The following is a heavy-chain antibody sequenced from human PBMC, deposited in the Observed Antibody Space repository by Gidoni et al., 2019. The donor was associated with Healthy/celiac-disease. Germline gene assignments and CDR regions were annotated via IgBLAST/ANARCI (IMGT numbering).Heavy chain of an antibody. CDR3: TGEYYDILTGYYTNWFDP. V-gene: IGHV3-73*01. J-gene: IGHJ5*02. CDR1: GFTLRASA. Sequence: EVQLVESGGGLVQPGGSLKLSCAASGFTLRASAIHWVRQASGKGLEWVGRIRSKANSYATAYAASVKGKFTISRDDSKNTAYLQMNSLKTEDTAVYYCTGEYYDILTGYYTNWFDPWGQGTLVTVSS. CDR2: IRSKANSYAT. D-gene: IGHD3-9*01.